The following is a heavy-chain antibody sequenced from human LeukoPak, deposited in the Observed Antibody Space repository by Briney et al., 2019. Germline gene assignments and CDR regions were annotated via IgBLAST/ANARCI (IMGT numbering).Heavy chain of an antibody. CDR1: GFTFSHYG. CDR3: ARDNDYYDSSGPIGY. Sequence: GGSLRPSCAASGFTFSHYGMHWVRQAPGKGREWVAVMWSDGTKKYYADSVKGRFTVSRDTSKHTLYLQMSSLRAEDTAVYYCARDNDYYDSSGPIGYWGQGTLVTVSS. J-gene: IGHJ4*02. CDR2: MWSDGTKK. D-gene: IGHD3-22*01. V-gene: IGHV3-33*01.